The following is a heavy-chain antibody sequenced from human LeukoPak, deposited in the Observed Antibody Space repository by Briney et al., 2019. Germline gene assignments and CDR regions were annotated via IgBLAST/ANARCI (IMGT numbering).Heavy chain of an antibody. CDR3: AKDGRYCSGGSCFVFDY. V-gene: IGHV3-33*06. CDR1: GFTFSSYG. D-gene: IGHD2-15*01. Sequence: PGGSLRLSCAASGFTFSSYGMHWVRQAPGKGLEWVAVIWYDGSNKYYADSVKGRFTISGDNSKNTLYLQMNSLRAEDTAVYYCAKDGRYCSGGSCFVFDYWGQGTLVTVSS. CDR2: IWYDGSNK. J-gene: IGHJ4*02.